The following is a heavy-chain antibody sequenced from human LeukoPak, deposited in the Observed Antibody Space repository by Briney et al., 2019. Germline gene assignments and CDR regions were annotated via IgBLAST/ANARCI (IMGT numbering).Heavy chain of an antibody. V-gene: IGHV1-8*01. J-gene: IGHJ6*02. CDR3: ARDSGSSWYYYYYYGMDV. CDR2: MNPNSGNT. D-gene: IGHD6-13*01. CDR1: GYTFTSYD. Sequence: GASVKVSCKASGYTFTSYDINWVRQATGQGLEWMGWMNPNSGNTGYAQKFQGRVTMTRNTSISTAYMELSSLRSEDTAVYYCARDSGSSWYYYYYYGMDVWGQGTTVTVSS.